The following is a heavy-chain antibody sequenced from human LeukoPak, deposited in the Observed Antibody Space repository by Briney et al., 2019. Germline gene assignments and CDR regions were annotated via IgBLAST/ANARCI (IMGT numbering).Heavy chain of an antibody. J-gene: IGHJ4*02. D-gene: IGHD4-17*01. CDR2: IWYDGSNK. Sequence: GRSLRLSCAASGFTFSSYGMHWVRQAPGKGLEWVAVIWYDGSNKYYADSVKGRFTISRDNSKNTLCLQMNSLRAEDTAVYYCARDANGDYGYFDYWGQGTLVTVSS. V-gene: IGHV3-33*01. CDR1: GFTFSSYG. CDR3: ARDANGDYGYFDY.